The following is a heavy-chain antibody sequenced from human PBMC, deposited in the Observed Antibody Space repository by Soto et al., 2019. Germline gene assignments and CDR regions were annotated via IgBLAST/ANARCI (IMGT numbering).Heavy chain of an antibody. D-gene: IGHD2-15*01. CDR3: ARGAVVSANVHLDY. CDR1: GGSISSGGYS. J-gene: IGHJ4*02. Sequence: QLQLQESGSGLVKPSQTLSLTCAVSGGSISSGGYSWSWIRQPPGKGLEWIGYIYHSGSTYYNPSRKSRVTISVDRSKNQFSLKLSSVTAADTAVYYCARGAVVSANVHLDYWGQGTLVTVSS. CDR2: IYHSGST. V-gene: IGHV4-30-2*01.